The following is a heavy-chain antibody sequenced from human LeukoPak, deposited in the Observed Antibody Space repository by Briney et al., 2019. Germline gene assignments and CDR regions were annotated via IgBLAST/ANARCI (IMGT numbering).Heavy chain of an antibody. CDR3: AKGGYYNGNNPDY. V-gene: IGHV3-30*04. J-gene: IGHJ4*02. CDR2: ISYDGSNK. D-gene: IGHD3-9*01. CDR1: GFTFSLYA. Sequence: PGGSLRLSCAASGFTFSLYAMHWVRQAPGKGLEWVTLISYDGSNKYYADSVKGRFTISRDNSKNTLYLQMNSLRAEDTAVYHCAKGGYYNGNNPDYWGQGSLVTVSS.